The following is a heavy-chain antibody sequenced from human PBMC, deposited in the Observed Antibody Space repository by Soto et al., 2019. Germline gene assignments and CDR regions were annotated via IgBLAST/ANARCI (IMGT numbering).Heavy chain of an antibody. Sequence: QVQLVESGGGVVQPGRSLRLSCAASGFTFSSYGMHWVRQAPGKGLEWVAVIWYDGSSKYYADSVKGRFTISRDNSKNTLYLQMNSLRAEDTAVYYCACLGRVASAATGGDYWGQGTLVTVSS. J-gene: IGHJ4*02. V-gene: IGHV3-33*01. CDR2: IWYDGSSK. CDR1: GFTFSSYG. CDR3: ACLGRVASAATGGDY. D-gene: IGHD2-15*01.